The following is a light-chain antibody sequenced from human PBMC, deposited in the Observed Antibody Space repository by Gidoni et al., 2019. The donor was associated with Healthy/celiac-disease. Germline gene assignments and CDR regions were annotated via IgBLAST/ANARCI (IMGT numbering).Light chain of an antibody. Sequence: NPMTQSPSSPSASVGEKVTITCQASPDISNHLNWYQQKPGIAPKLLIYDASSLETGVPSRFSGSGSETDFTFTISSLQPADVATYYFQQCSSLPPLTFGGGTKVEIK. V-gene: IGKV1-33*01. CDR1: PDISNH. J-gene: IGKJ4*01. CDR3: QQCSSLPPLT. CDR2: DAS.